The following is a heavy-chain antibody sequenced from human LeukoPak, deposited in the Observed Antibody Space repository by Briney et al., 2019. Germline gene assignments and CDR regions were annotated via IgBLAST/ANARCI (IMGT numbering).Heavy chain of an antibody. V-gene: IGHV3-30*04. CDR1: GFTFSSYA. CDR3: ARDGYGDYVYYYYYMDV. Sequence: PGGSLRLSCAASGFTFSSYAMHWVRQAPGKGLEWVAVISYDGSNKYYADSVKGRFTISRDNSKNTLYLQMNSLRAEDTAVYYCARDGYGDYVYYYYYMDVWGKGTTVTVSS. J-gene: IGHJ6*03. D-gene: IGHD4-17*01. CDR2: ISYDGSNK.